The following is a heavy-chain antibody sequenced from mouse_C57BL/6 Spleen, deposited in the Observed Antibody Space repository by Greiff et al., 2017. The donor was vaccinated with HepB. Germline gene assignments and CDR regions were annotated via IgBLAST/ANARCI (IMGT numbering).Heavy chain of an antibody. CDR3: TTLLIYDGYRGY. CDR1: GFNIKDDY. V-gene: IGHV14-4*01. Sequence: VQLKQSGAELVRPGASVKLSCTASGFNIKDDYMHWVKQRPEQGLEWIGWIDPENGDTEYASKFQGKATITADTSSNTAYLQLSSLTSEDTAVYYCTTLLIYDGYRGYWGQGTTLTVSS. D-gene: IGHD2-3*01. CDR2: IDPENGDT. J-gene: IGHJ2*01.